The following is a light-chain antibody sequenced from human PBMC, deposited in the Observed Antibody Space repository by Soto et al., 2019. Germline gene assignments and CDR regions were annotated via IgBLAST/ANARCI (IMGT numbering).Light chain of an antibody. J-gene: IGLJ1*01. V-gene: IGLV1-40*01. Sequence: QSVLTQPPSVSGAPGQRVTISCTGSSSNIGAGYDVHWYQQFPGTAPRLLIYANNNRPSGVPDRFSGSKSGTSASLAITGLQADDEAEYYRQSYDFRLSAHNYVFGTGTKVTVL. CDR1: SSNIGAGYD. CDR3: QSYDFRLSAHNYV. CDR2: ANN.